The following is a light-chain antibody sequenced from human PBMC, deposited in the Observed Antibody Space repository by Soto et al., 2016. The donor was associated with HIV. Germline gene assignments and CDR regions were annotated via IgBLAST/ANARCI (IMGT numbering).Light chain of an antibody. Sequence: DIQMTQSPSSPSASVGDRVTITCRASQSISSYLNWYQQKPGKAPKLLIYAASSLQSGVPSRFSGSGSGTEFTLTISSLQPDDFATYYCQQYNTYKTFGHGTKVEI. CDR2: AAS. J-gene: IGKJ1*01. CDR3: QQYNTYKT. V-gene: IGKV1-39*01. CDR1: QSISSY.